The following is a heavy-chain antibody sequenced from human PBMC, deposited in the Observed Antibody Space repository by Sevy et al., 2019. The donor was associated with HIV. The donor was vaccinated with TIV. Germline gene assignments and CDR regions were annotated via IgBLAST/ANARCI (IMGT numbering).Heavy chain of an antibody. CDR2: TYYRSKWYN. V-gene: IGHV6-1*01. Sequence: SQTLTLTCAISGDSVSSNSAAWNWIRQSPSRGLEWLGRTYYRSKWYNDYAVSVKSRITINPDTSKYQFSLQLNSVTPEDTAVYYCARWGGTNSSWCDFDYWDQGTLVTVSS. CDR1: GDSVSSNSAA. J-gene: IGHJ4*02. CDR3: ARWGGTNSSWCDFDY. D-gene: IGHD6-13*01.